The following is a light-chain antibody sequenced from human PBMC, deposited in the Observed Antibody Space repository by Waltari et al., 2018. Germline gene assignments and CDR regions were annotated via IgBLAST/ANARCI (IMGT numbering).Light chain of an antibody. J-gene: IGKJ3*01. CDR1: QGISSY. CDR2: AAS. V-gene: IGKV1-8*01. CDR3: QQYYSYPRT. Sequence: AIRMTQSPSSFSASTGDRVTITFRARQGISSYLAWYQQQPGKAPKLLIYAASTLQSGVPSRFSGSGSGTDFTLTISCLQSEDFATYYCQQYYSYPRTFGPGTKVDIK.